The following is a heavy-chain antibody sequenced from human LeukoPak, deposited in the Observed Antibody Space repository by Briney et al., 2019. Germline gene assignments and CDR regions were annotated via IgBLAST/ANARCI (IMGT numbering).Heavy chain of an antibody. CDR1: GFTFDDYA. CDR2: ISWNSGSI. D-gene: IGHD4-17*01. V-gene: IGHV3-9*03. Sequence: GGSLRLSCAASGFTFDDYAMHWVRQAPGKGLGWVSGISWNSGSIGYADSVKGRFTISRDNAKNSLYLQMNSLRAEDMALYYCAKDIGSYGDYASFDYWGQGTLVTVSS. CDR3: AKDIGSYGDYASFDY. J-gene: IGHJ4*02.